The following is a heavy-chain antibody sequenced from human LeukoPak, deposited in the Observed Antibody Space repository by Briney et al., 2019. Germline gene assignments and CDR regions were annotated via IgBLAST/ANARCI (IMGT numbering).Heavy chain of an antibody. V-gene: IGHV4-30-2*01. J-gene: IGHJ3*02. D-gene: IGHD3-10*01. CDR2: IYHSGST. CDR1: GDSISSGGYS. Sequence: PSETLSLTCAVSGDSISSGGYSWSWIRQPPGKGLEWIGYIYHSGSTYYNPSLKSRVTISVDRSKNQFSLKLSSVTAADTAVYYCARGEYGSGSYMGFDIWGQGTMVTVSS. CDR3: ARGEYGSGSYMGFDI.